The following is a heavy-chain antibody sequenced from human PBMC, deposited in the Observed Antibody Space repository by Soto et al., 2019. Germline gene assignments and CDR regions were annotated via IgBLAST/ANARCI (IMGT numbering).Heavy chain of an antibody. D-gene: IGHD3-22*01. CDR2: INPNSGGT. CDR3: ASNYYDSSGPWFDY. V-gene: IGHV1-2*02. Sequence: GASVKVSCKASRYTFTGYYMHWVRQAPGQGLEWMGWINPNSGGTNYAQKFQGRVTMTRDTSISTAYMELSRLRSDDTAVYYCASNYYDSSGPWFDYWGQGTLVTVSS. J-gene: IGHJ4*02. CDR1: RYTFTGYY.